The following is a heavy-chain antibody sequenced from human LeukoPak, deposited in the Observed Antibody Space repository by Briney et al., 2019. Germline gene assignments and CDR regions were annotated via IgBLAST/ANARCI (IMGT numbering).Heavy chain of an antibody. J-gene: IGHJ4*02. CDR2: IYYSGST. CDR3: TRLGTTLVRYSSSLYYLDY. CDR1: GGFINRYY. Sequence: SETLSLTCTVSGGFINRYYWRWLRQPPGKGLEWIGYIYYSGSTNYNPSLKSRVTISVDTSKNQFSLKLSSVTAAYTAEYYCTRLGTTLVRYSSSLYYLDYWGQGTLVTVSS. V-gene: IGHV4-59*08. D-gene: IGHD6-13*01.